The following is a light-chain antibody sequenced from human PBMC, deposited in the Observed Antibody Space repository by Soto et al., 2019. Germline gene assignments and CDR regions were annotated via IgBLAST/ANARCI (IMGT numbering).Light chain of an antibody. J-gene: IGKJ4*01. CDR1: QSVSNNY. Sequence: EIVLTQSPGALSMSPGERATLSCRASQSVSNNYLAWYQQKPGQAPRLLIFAASSRATGIPDRFSGSGSGTDVTITISRLEPEDFALYYCQQYDTYSPRLAFGGGTTVEIK. CDR2: AAS. CDR3: QQYDTYSPRLA. V-gene: IGKV3-20*01.